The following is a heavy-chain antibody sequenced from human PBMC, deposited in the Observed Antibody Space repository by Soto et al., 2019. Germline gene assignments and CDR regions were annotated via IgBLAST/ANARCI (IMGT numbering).Heavy chain of an antibody. Sequence: QVQLVQSGAEVKKPGSSVKVSCKASGGTFSSYAISWVRQAPGQGLEWMGGIIPIFGTANYAQKFQGRVTITADESTSTAYMELSSLRSEDTAVYYCARLVHCSSTSCYVYYYYGMDVWGQGTKVTVSS. CDR1: GGTFSSYA. V-gene: IGHV1-69*01. CDR3: ARLVHCSSTSCYVYYYYGMDV. D-gene: IGHD2-2*01. CDR2: IIPIFGTA. J-gene: IGHJ6*02.